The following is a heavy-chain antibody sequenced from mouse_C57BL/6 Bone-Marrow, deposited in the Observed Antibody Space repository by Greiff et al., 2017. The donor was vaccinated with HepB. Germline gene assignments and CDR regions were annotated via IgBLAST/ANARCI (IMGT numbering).Heavy chain of an antibody. D-gene: IGHD1-1*01. Sequence: DVMLVESGGDLVKPGGSLKLSCAASGFTFSSYGMSWVRQTPDKRLEWVATISSGGSYTYYPDSVKGRFTISRDNAKNTLYLQMSSLKSEDTAMYYCASLTTVVAPGFAYWGQGTLVTVSA. CDR3: ASLTTVVAPGFAY. J-gene: IGHJ3*01. CDR1: GFTFSSYG. V-gene: IGHV5-6*02. CDR2: ISSGGSYT.